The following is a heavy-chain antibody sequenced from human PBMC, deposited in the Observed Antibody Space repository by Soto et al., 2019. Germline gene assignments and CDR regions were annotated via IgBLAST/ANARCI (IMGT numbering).Heavy chain of an antibody. J-gene: IGHJ4*02. CDR3: ARSSSRGTAAIKDFAY. CDR1: GGSISSCGYY. Sequence: PSETLSLTCTVSGGSISSCGYYWSWIRQHPGKGLEWIGYIYYSGSTYYNPSLKSRVTISVDTSKNQFSLKLSSVTAADTAVYYCARSSSRGTAAIKDFAYWGQGTLVTVFS. D-gene: IGHD2-2*01. V-gene: IGHV4-31*03. CDR2: IYYSGST.